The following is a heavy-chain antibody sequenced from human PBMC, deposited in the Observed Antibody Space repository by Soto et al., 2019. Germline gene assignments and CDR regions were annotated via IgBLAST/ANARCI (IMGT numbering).Heavy chain of an antibody. Sequence: VGYRSLSCAVAIRSYPMTWFLQAPRKGLEWVAGISVSGGSTNYAVSVKGRFTISRDNDKNTVYLQMNSLRAEDTAVYYCAKGDLFVGGTIYGMDVWGQGTTV. J-gene: IGHJ6*02. CDR1: IRSYP. V-gene: IGHV3-23*01. D-gene: IGHD3-16*01. CDR2: ISVSGGST. CDR3: AKGDLFVGGTIYGMDV.